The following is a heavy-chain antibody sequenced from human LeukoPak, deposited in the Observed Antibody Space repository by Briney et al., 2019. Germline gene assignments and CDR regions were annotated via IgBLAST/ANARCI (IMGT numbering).Heavy chain of an antibody. CDR2: INPESGRT. CDR1: GYRFTFTDNH. Sequence: ASVKVSCKGSGYRFTFTDNHMHWVRQAPGQGLEWMGWINPESGRTKYAQRFQGRVTLSRDTSIDTVYMELSSLRSDDTAMYFCARSEGRCSSISCYVYNFYYMDVWGKGTPVTVSS. V-gene: IGHV1-2*02. CDR3: ARSEGRCSSISCYVYNFYYMDV. D-gene: IGHD2-2*01. J-gene: IGHJ6*03.